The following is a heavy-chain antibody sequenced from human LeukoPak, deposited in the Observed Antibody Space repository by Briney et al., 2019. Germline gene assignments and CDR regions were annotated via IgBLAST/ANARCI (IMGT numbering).Heavy chain of an antibody. CDR1: GYTFNSYG. CDR3: ARQVLIVGGRYGMDV. Sequence: ASVKVSCKASGYTFNSYGISWVRQAPGQGLEWMGWISAYRGDTEYPQKIQGRVSMTTDTSTSTAYMELRSLRSDDTAVYYCARQVLIVGGRYGMDVWGQGTTVTVSS. D-gene: IGHD3-22*01. J-gene: IGHJ6*02. V-gene: IGHV1-18*01. CDR2: ISAYRGDT.